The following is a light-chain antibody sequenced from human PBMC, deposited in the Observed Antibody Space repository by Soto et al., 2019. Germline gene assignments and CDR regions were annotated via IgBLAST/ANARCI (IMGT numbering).Light chain of an antibody. CDR3: TSYTSTSHYV. CDR1: NSDVGAYRF. V-gene: IGLV2-14*01. J-gene: IGLJ1*01. Sequence: QSVLTQPASVSGSPGQSITISCTGTNSDVGAYRFVFWYQQHPGKAPKLMIYEVSQRPSGVSDRFSGSKSGNTASLTISGLQAEDEADYYCTSYTSTSHYVFGTGTKLTVL. CDR2: EVS.